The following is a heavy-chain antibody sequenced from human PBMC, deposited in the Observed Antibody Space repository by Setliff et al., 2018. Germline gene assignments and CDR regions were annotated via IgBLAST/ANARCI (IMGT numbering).Heavy chain of an antibody. CDR1: GLTFSNYR. J-gene: IGHJ4*02. D-gene: IGHD2-15*01. Sequence: GGSLRLSCAASGLTFSNYRMHWVRQAPGKGLEWVAVMWHDGGNKYHADSVKGRFTISRDNSKNTLYLQMNSLRPEDTAVYYCARTCSGSGCYAGLESWGQGTPVTVSS. V-gene: IGHV3-33*08. CDR2: MWHDGGNK. CDR3: ARTCSGSGCYAGLES.